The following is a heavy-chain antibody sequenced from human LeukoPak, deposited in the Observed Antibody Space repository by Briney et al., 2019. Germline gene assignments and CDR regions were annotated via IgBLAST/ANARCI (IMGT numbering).Heavy chain of an antibody. CDR3: AKGDTGVIRRYYLDS. D-gene: IGHD5-18*01. CDR1: GFTFSNYG. J-gene: IGHJ4*02. Sequence: GGSLRLSCAASGFTFSNYGMNWVRQAPGKGLEWVSVTDTSGVITYYTDSVKGRFTISRDNSKNTLNLQMDSLRVEDTAVYYCAKGDTGVIRRYYLDSWGRGTLVAVSS. CDR2: TDTSGVIT. V-gene: IGHV3-23*05.